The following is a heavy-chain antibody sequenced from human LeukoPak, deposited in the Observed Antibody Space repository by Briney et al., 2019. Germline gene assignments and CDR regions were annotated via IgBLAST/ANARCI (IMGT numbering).Heavy chain of an antibody. Sequence: PSETLSLTCTVSGGSISSSSYYWGWIRQPPGKGLEWIGSIYYSGSTYYSPSLKSRVTISVDTSKNQFSLKLSSVTAADTAVYYCARVVTTGVDYYYYYMDVWGKGTTVTVSS. V-gene: IGHV4-39*07. J-gene: IGHJ6*03. CDR1: GGSISSSSYY. D-gene: IGHD2-21*02. CDR2: IYYSGST. CDR3: ARVVTTGVDYYYYYMDV.